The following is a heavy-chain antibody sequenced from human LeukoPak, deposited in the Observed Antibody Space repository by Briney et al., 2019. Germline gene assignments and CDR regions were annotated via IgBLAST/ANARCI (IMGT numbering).Heavy chain of an antibody. CDR1: GYTFTSYG. Sequence: GASVKVSCKASGYTFTSYGISWVRQAPGQGLEWMGWISAYNGNTNYAQKLQGRVTMTTDTSTSTAYMELRSLRSDDTAVYYRASIAVVGGFDYWGQGTLVTVSS. J-gene: IGHJ4*02. V-gene: IGHV1-18*01. D-gene: IGHD6-19*01. CDR3: ASIAVVGGFDY. CDR2: ISAYNGNT.